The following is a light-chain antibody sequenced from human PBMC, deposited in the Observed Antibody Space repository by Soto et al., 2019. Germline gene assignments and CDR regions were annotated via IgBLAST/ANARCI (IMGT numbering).Light chain of an antibody. CDR3: QQYGTSVT. CDR2: GAS. J-gene: IGKJ4*01. V-gene: IGKV3-20*01. Sequence: EVVLTQSPATLSLSPGETATLSCRASQSVSTNLAWYQQKPGQAPRLLIYGASSRATGIPDRFSGSGSGTDFTLTISRLEPEDFAVYYWQQYGTSVTFGGGTKVEIK. CDR1: QSVSTN.